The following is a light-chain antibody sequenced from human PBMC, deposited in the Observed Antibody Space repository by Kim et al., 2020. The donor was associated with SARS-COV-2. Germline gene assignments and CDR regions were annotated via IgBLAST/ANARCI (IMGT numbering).Light chain of an antibody. J-gene: IGKJ3*01. V-gene: IGKV1-9*01. Sequence: IQLTQSPSSLSASVGDRVTITCRASQGISSYLAWYQQKPGKAPKLLIYAASTLQSGVPSRFSGSGSGTDFTLTISSLQPEDFATYYCQQHNSYPLTFGAGTKVDIK. CDR2: AAS. CDR1: QGISSY. CDR3: QQHNSYPLT.